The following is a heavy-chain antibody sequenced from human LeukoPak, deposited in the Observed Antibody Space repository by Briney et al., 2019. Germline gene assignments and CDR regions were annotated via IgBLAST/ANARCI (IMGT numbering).Heavy chain of an antibody. D-gene: IGHD3-16*01. CDR2: IYTSGST. V-gene: IGHV4-4*07. CDR1: GGSISSYY. Sequence: SETLSLTCTVSGGSISSYYWSWVRQPAGKGLEWIGRIYTSGSTNYNPSLKSRVTMSVDTSKNQFSLKLSSVTAADTAVYYCARVGRVSYYYYGMDVWGQGTTVTVSS. J-gene: IGHJ6*02. CDR3: ARVGRVSYYYYGMDV.